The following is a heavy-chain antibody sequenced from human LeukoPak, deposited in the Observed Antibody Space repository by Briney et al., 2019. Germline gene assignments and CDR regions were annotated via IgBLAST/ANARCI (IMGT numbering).Heavy chain of an antibody. Sequence: SETLSLTCTVSGGSISSYYWSWIRQPPGKGLEWIGYIYYSGSTNYNPSLKSRVTISVDTSKNQFSLKLSSVTAADTAVYYCAREYSNSWYPYFDYWGQGTLVTVSS. V-gene: IGHV4-59*01. CDR1: GGSISSYY. J-gene: IGHJ4*02. CDR3: AREYSNSWYPYFDY. CDR2: IYYSGST. D-gene: IGHD6-13*01.